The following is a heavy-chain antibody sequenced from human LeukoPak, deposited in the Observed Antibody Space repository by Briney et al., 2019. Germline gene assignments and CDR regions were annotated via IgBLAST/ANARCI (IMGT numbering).Heavy chain of an antibody. CDR2: IYTSGST. J-gene: IGHJ4*02. CDR1: GGSISSGSYY. V-gene: IGHV4-61*02. CDR3: ATDYCSGGSCPHTLQEGGEYFDY. Sequence: SETLSLTCTVSGGSISSGSYYWSWIRQPAGKGLEWIGRIYTSGSTNYNPSLKSRGTISVDTSKNQFSLKLSSVTAADPAVYYCATDYCSGGSCPHTLQEGGEYFDYWGQGTLVTVSS. D-gene: IGHD2-15*01.